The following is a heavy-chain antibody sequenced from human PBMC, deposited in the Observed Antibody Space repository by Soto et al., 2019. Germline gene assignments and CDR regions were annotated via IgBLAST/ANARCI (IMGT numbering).Heavy chain of an antibody. CDR3: ARSSSWSLPFDY. V-gene: IGHV4-34*01. D-gene: IGHD6-13*01. CDR1: GGSFSGYY. Sequence: QVQLQQWGAGLLKPSETLSLTCAVYGGSFSGYYWSWIRQPPGKGLEWIGEINHSGSTNYNPSLKSRXXIXVXXSKHQFARKLSSVPAADTAVYYCARSSSWSLPFDYWGQGTLVTVSS. CDR2: INHSGST. J-gene: IGHJ4*02.